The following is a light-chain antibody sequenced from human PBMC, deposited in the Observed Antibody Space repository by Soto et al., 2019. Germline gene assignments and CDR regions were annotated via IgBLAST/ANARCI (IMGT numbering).Light chain of an antibody. V-gene: IGKV3-20*01. CDR3: QQYGSSPPYT. CDR2: GSS. CDR1: QSVSNNY. Sequence: EVVLTQSPGTLSLSPGERATLSCRASQSVSNNYFAWYQQKPGQAPRLLIFGSSDRATGIPDRFSGSGSGTVFTLTISRREPEDFAVYYCQQYGSSPPYTFGQGTKLEIK. J-gene: IGKJ2*01.